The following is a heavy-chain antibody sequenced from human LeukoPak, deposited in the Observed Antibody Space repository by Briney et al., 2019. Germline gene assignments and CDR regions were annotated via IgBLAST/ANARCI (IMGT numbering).Heavy chain of an antibody. D-gene: IGHD2-21*01. Sequence: SETLSVTPSKPGDSTTSAIGSCVRQPRGKGLEWIGYMYTSGPANYNPSLKGRVTITRDTSKNLFTLNLKSVTAADTAAYLYPPLPYIIAWREYWGLGTLVTVSS. J-gene: IGHJ4*02. CDR2: MYTSGPA. CDR3: PPLPYIIAWREY. CDR1: GDSTTSAI. V-gene: IGHV4-4*08.